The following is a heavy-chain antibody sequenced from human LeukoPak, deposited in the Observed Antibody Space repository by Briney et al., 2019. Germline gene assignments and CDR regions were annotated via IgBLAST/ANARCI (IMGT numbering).Heavy chain of an antibody. CDR2: IYYSGST. D-gene: IGHD3-9*01. J-gene: IGHJ4*02. CDR1: GGSISSYY. V-gene: IGHV4-59*12. CDR3: ARAPYYDILTGCYTKQGGHFGHAFDY. Sequence: PSETLSLTCTVSGGSISSYYWSWIRQPPGKGLEWIGYIYYSGSTNYNPSLKSRVTISVDTSKNQFSLKLSSVTAADTAVYYCARAPYYDILTGCYTKQGGHFGHAFDYWGQGTLVTVSS.